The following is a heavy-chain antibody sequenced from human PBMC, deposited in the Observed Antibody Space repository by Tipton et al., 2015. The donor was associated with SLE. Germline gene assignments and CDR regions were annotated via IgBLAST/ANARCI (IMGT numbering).Heavy chain of an antibody. CDR1: GGSISSYY. Sequence: TLSLTCTVSGGSISSYYWSWIRQPPGKGLEWIGYIYSSGSTTYNPSLKSRVTISVDTSKNQFSLKLNSVTAAYTAVYYCARGAPGNYPDYWGQGTLVTVSS. J-gene: IGHJ4*02. CDR2: IYSSGST. V-gene: IGHV4-59*01. D-gene: IGHD4-11*01. CDR3: ARGAPGNYPDY.